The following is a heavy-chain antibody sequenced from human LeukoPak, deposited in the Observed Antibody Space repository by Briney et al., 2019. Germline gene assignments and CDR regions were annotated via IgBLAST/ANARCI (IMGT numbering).Heavy chain of an antibody. CDR3: ATTATPLVVPAAPYYYYGMDV. CDR1: GGTFSSYA. D-gene: IGHD2-2*01. J-gene: IGHJ6*04. CDR2: IIPIFGTA. Sequence: ASVKVSCNASGGTFSSYAISWVRQAPGQGLEWMGGIIPIFGTANYAQKFQGRVTITADESTSTAYMELSSLRSEDTAVYYCATTATPLVVPAAPYYYYGMDVWGKGTTVTVSS. V-gene: IGHV1-69*13.